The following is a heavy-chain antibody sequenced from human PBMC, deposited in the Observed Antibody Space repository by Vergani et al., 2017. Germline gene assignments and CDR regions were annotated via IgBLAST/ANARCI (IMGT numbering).Heavy chain of an antibody. J-gene: IGHJ4*02. Sequence: QVQLVQSGAEMKKPGASVKVSCKASGYTFTAYGISWVRQAPGQGLEWLGWITAYNGDPKYTRRLQDRITLTTDPSTATVYLELRSLRSDDTAVYYCARDTEDYGDYPLDYWGQGTLVTVSS. CDR1: GYTFTAYG. V-gene: IGHV1-18*01. CDR2: ITAYNGDP. CDR3: ARDTEDYGDYPLDY. D-gene: IGHD4-17*01.